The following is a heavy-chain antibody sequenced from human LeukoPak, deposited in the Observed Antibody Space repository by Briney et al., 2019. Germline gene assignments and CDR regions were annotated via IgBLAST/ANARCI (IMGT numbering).Heavy chain of an antibody. J-gene: IGHJ3*02. CDR3: AKDEVTPRAFDI. CDR2: LSGTGGST. D-gene: IGHD4-23*01. Sequence: GGSLRLSCAASGFTFSNYAMSWVRQAPGKGLEWVSTLSGTGGSTYYADSVKGRFTISRDNSKNTLYLQMNSLRAEDTAVYYCAKDEVTPRAFDIWGQGTMVTVSS. V-gene: IGHV3-23*01. CDR1: GFTFSNYA.